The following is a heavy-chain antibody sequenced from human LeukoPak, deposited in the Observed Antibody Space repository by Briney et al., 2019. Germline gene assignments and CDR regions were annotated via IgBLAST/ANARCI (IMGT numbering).Heavy chain of an antibody. Sequence: SVKVSCKASGGTFSSYAISWVRQAPGRGLEWMGGIIPIFGTANYAQKFQGRVTITADESTSTAYMELSSLRSEDTAVYYCASRMEVRGVLFDYWGQGTLVTVSS. CDR3: ASRMEVRGVLFDY. D-gene: IGHD3-10*01. J-gene: IGHJ4*02. CDR1: GGTFSSYA. CDR2: IIPIFGTA. V-gene: IGHV1-69*01.